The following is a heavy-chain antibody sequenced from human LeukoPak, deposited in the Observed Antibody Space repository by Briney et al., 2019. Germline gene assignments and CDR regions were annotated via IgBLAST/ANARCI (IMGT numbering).Heavy chain of an antibody. CDR2: ISSSSRPI. D-gene: IGHD2-2*01. Sequence: PGGSLRLSCAASGFTFSTFAMIWVRQPPGKGLEWVSYISSSSRPIYYADSVKGRFTISRDNAKNSLYLQMNSLRTEDTAVYYCARHFCSSTSCSNWGQGTLVTVSS. CDR3: ARHFCSSTSCSN. CDR1: GFTFSTFA. J-gene: IGHJ4*02. V-gene: IGHV3-48*01.